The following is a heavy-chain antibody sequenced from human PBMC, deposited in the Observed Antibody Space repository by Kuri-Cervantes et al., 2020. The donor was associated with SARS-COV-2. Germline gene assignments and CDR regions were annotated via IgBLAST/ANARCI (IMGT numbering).Heavy chain of an antibody. Sequence: GSLRLSCTVSGGSISSYYWSWIQQPPGKGLEWIGYISYSGNTNYNPSLKSRVTISVDTSENQFSLRLNSVTAADTAVYYCARATSYCGGDCYIFDYWGQGTLVTVSS. CDR2: ISYSGNT. CDR3: ARATSYCGGDCYIFDY. J-gene: IGHJ4*02. CDR1: GGSISSYY. V-gene: IGHV4-59*01. D-gene: IGHD2-21*01.